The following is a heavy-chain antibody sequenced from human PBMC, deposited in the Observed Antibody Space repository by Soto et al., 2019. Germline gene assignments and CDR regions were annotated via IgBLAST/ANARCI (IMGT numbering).Heavy chain of an antibody. Sequence: QVQMVESGGGVVQPGRSLRLSCAASGFTFSSYGMHWVRQAPGKGLEWVAVIWCDGSNKYYADSVKGRFTISRDNSKNTLYLQMNSLRAEDTAVYYCAREDYGSGSFDYWGQGTLVTVSS. D-gene: IGHD3-10*01. CDR3: AREDYGSGSFDY. V-gene: IGHV3-33*01. CDR1: GFTFSSYG. J-gene: IGHJ4*02. CDR2: IWCDGSNK.